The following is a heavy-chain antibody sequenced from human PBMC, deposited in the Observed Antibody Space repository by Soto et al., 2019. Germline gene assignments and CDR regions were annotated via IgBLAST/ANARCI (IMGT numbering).Heavy chain of an antibody. J-gene: IGHJ2*01. CDR3: ARLVVVVAATSLSYWSFDL. CDR1: GGSISRVGYY. D-gene: IGHD2-15*01. CDR2: IYYSGST. Sequence: QVQLQESGPGLVKPSQTLSLTCTVSGGSISRVGYYWSWIRQHPGKGLEWIGYIYYSGSTYYNPSLKRRVTISVDTSKNQFSLKLSSVTAADTAVYYCARLVVVVAATSLSYWSFDLWGRGPLVTVSS. V-gene: IGHV4-31*03.